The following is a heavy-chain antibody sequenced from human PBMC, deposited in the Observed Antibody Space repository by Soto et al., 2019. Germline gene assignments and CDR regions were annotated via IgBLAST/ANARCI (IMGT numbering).Heavy chain of an antibody. D-gene: IGHD3-22*01. V-gene: IGHV3-23*01. CDR3: AKDRAFYGYYYYDSSGYPFYFDY. Sequence: PGGSLRLSCAASGFTFSRYAMSWVRQAPGKGLEWVSAISGSGGSTYYADSVKGRFTISRDNSKNTLYLQMNSLRAEDTAVYYCAKDRAFYGYYYYDSSGYPFYFDYWGQGTLVTVSS. CDR2: ISGSGGST. J-gene: IGHJ4*02. CDR1: GFTFSRYA.